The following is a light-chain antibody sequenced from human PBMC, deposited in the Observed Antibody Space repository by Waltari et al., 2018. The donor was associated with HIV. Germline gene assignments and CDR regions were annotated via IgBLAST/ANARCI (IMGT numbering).Light chain of an antibody. Sequence: AIRMTQSPSSLSASTGDRVTISCRASQEIGTYLAWYQHKPGKVPELLMDSASTLQSGLPSRFNGSGSGTDFTLTIDCLQSEDFATYYCQQYYSYPQACGQGTKLEIK. J-gene: IGKJ2*01. CDR1: QEIGTY. V-gene: IGKV1-8*01. CDR2: SAS. CDR3: QQYYSYPQA.